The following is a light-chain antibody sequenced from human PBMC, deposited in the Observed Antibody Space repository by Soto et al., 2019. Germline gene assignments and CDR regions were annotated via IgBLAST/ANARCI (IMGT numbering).Light chain of an antibody. CDR2: DVS. CDR1: SSDAGGYNY. V-gene: IGLV2-14*01. CDR3: SSYTSSSPYV. Sequence: QSALTQPASVSGSPGQSITISCTGTSSDAGGYNYVSWYQQHPGKAPKLMIYDVSNRPSGVSNRFSGSKSGNTASLTISGLQAEDEADYSCSSYTSSSPYVFGTGTKVTVL. J-gene: IGLJ1*01.